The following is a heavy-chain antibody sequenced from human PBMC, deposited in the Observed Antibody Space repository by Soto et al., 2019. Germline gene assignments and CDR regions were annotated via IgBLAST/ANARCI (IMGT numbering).Heavy chain of an antibody. Sequence: QVQLQESGPGLVKPSQTLSLTCTVSGGSISSGGYYWSWIRQHPGKGLEWIGYIYYSGSTYYNPSLKSRVTLSVDTSKNQFSLKLSSVTAADTAVYYCARVIYCSGGSCYGTVNWFDPWGQGTLVTVSS. V-gene: IGHV4-31*03. CDR1: GGSISSGGYY. D-gene: IGHD2-15*01. J-gene: IGHJ5*02. CDR3: ARVIYCSGGSCYGTVNWFDP. CDR2: IYYSGST.